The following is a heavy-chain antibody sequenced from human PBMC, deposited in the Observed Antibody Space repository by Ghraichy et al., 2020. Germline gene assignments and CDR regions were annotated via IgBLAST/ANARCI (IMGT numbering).Heavy chain of an antibody. CDR3: AREKQEDRGLQTDGYFDL. V-gene: IGHV3-53*01. CDR2: LYRGGST. J-gene: IGHJ2*01. D-gene: IGHD5-24*01. Sequence: GGSLRLSYEVSGLVFSREYMSWVRQSPGKGLEWVSTLYRGGSTFYADSVKGRFIISRDNSKNSLFLQLNNLRVDDTAVYFCAREKQEDRGLQTDGYFDLWGRGTLVTVAS. CDR1: GLVFSREY.